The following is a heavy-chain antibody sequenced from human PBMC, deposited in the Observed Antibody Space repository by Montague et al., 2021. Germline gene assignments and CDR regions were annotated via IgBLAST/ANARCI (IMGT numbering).Heavy chain of an antibody. CDR2: VFYSGAT. CDR3: ARQGFYESGGFFI. D-gene: IGHD3-22*01. CDR1: GYSINGWY. Sequence: SETLSLTCSVSGYSINGWYWSWIRQPPGKGLEWIGSVFYSGATNYNPSLKSRVTMAADTSKNQVSLKVNSVTAADTAVYYCARQGFYESGGFFIWGLGTLVTVSS. J-gene: IGHJ4*02. V-gene: IGHV4-59*01.